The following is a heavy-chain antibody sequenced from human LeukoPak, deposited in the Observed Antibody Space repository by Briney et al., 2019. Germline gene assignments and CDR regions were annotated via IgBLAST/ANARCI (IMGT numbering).Heavy chain of an antibody. V-gene: IGHV3-9*03. CDR1: GFTFDDYA. CDR3: AKSKLSVAGRGGAFDI. Sequence: GGSLRLSCAASGFTFDDYAMHWVRQAPGKGLEWVSGISWNSGSIGYADSVKGRFTISRDNAKNSLYLQMNSLRAEDMALYYCAKSKLSVAGRGGAFDIWGQGTMVTVSS. J-gene: IGHJ3*02. CDR2: ISWNSGSI. D-gene: IGHD6-19*01.